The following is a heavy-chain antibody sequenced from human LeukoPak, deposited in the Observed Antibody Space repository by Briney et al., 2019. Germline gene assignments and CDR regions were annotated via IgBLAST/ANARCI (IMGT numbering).Heavy chain of an antibody. CDR1: GGSISSYY. Sequence: SETLSLTCTVSGGSISSYYWSWIRQPPGKGLEWIGYIYYSGSTNYNPSLKSRVTTSVDTSKNQFSLKLSSVTAADTAVYYCARGGSGYSYGYDYWGQGTLVTVSS. D-gene: IGHD5-18*01. J-gene: IGHJ4*02. CDR3: ARGGSGYSYGYDY. CDR2: IYYSGST. V-gene: IGHV4-59*01.